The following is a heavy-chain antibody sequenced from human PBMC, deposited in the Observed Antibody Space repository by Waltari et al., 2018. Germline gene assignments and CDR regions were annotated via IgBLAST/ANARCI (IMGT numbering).Heavy chain of an antibody. CDR3: ARDLVATIKGRSDAFDI. V-gene: IGHV3-30-3*01. CDR2: ISYDGSNK. Sequence: VQLVESGGGLVKPGGSLRLSCAASGFTFSSYAMHWVRQAPGKGLEWVAVISYDGSNKYYADSVKGRFTISRDNSKNTLYLQMNSLRAEDTAVYYCARDLVATIKGRSDAFDIWGQGTMVTVSS. J-gene: IGHJ3*02. CDR1: GFTFSSYA. D-gene: IGHD5-12*01.